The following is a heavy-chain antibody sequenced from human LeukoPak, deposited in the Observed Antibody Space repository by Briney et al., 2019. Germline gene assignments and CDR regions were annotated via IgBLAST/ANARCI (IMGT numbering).Heavy chain of an antibody. CDR3: AKDPNGDYIGAFDI. V-gene: IGHV3-30*02. J-gene: IGHJ3*02. CDR2: IRSNGSNN. D-gene: IGHD4-17*01. Sequence: GGSLRLSCAASGFTFNTFGMHRVRQAPGKGLEWVSFIRSNGSNNYYSDSVKGRFTISRDNSKNTLYLQMSSLRAEDTAVYYCAKDPNGDYIGAFDIWGQGTMVTVSS. CDR1: GFTFNTFG.